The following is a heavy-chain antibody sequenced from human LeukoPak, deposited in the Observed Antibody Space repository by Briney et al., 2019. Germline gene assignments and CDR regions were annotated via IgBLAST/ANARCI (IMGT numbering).Heavy chain of an antibody. CDR2: IKKDGSNQ. J-gene: IGHJ4*02. CDR1: GFTFSSYW. Sequence: GGSLRLSCAASGFTFSSYWMSWVRQAPGKGLEWVANIKKDGSNQYYADSVKGRFTISRDNSKNTLFLQMNSLRGEDTAMYYCARVQGGGYRTADYWGQGTLVTVSS. V-gene: IGHV3-7*01. D-gene: IGHD6-19*01. CDR3: ARVQGGGYRTADY.